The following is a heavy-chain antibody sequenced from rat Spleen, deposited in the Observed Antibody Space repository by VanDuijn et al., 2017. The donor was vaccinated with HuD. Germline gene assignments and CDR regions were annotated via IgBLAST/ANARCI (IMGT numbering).Heavy chain of an antibody. D-gene: IGHD1-4*01. Sequence: EVQLVESGGGLVQPGRSMKLSCAASGFTFSNYYMAWVRQAPTKGLEWVATIAFDGIGTYYRDSVKGRFNISRDNAESTLYLQMDSLRSEDTATYYCAREAGIPFHYFDYWGQGVMVTVSS. V-gene: IGHV5-25*01. CDR2: IAFDGIGT. J-gene: IGHJ2*01. CDR3: AREAGIPFHYFDY. CDR1: GFTFSNYY.